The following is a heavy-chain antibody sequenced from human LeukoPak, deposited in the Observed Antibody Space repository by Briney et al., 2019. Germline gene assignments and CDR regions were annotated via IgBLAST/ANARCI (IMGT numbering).Heavy chain of an antibody. D-gene: IGHD3-10*01. V-gene: IGHV3-7*03. CDR2: ITQDGSEK. Sequence: GGSLRLSCAASGFTFSSYSMHWVRQAPGKGLEWVAIITQDGSEKYYVDSVKGRFTISRDNAKNSLYLQMNSLRAEDTAVYYCAREITMLACFDYWGQGTLVTVSS. CDR3: AREITMLACFDY. J-gene: IGHJ4*02. CDR1: GFTFSSYS.